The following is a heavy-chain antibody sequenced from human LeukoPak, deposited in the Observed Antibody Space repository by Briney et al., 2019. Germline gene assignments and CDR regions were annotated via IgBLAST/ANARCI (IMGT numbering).Heavy chain of an antibody. CDR3: ARRPLSNGPYYYGIDV. CDR2: ISSDGTHK. Sequence: GGSLRLSCAASGFTFSSSAMHWVRQTPGRGLEWVALISSDGTHKYYADSVKGRCTISRDNSQNTLYLQMNGLGTEDTAVYYCARRPLSNGPYYYGIDVWGQGTTVTVSS. D-gene: IGHD6-19*01. V-gene: IGHV3-30*04. CDR1: GFTFSSSA. J-gene: IGHJ6*02.